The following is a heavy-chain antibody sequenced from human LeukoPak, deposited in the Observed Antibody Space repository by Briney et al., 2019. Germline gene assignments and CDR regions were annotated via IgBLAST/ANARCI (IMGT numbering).Heavy chain of an antibody. Sequence: SETLSFTCTVSGGSISSYYWSWIRQPPGKGLEWIGYIYYSGSTNYNPSLKSRVTISVDTSKNQFSLKLSSVTAADTAVYYCARNYDILPHFDYWGQGTLVTVSS. J-gene: IGHJ4*02. V-gene: IGHV4-59*01. CDR2: IYYSGST. CDR3: ARNYDILPHFDY. D-gene: IGHD3-9*01. CDR1: GGSISSYY.